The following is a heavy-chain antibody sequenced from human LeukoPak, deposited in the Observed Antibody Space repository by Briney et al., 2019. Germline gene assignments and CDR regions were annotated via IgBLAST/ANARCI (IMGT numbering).Heavy chain of an antibody. Sequence: GGSLRLSCAVSGLTFSISGMHWVRQAPGKGLEWVTFIRDDSSSEYYADSVKGRFTVSRDHSKNTLYLQMNSLTLEDTAVYYCAREGRSGVHFQGFDPWGQGTLVTVSS. D-gene: IGHD2/OR15-2a*01. CDR2: IRDDSSSE. CDR3: AREGRSGVHFQGFDP. J-gene: IGHJ5*02. V-gene: IGHV3-30*02. CDR1: GLTFSISG.